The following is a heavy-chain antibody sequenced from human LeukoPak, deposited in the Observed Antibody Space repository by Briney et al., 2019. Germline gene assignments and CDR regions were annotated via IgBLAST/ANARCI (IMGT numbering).Heavy chain of an antibody. V-gene: IGHV1-69*06. CDR1: GGTFSSYV. CDR3: ASQKTLYINYFDP. Sequence: SVKDSCKASGGTFSSYVISWVRQAPGQGLEWMGGIIPIFGTTNYAQKFQGRVTITADKSTTTAYMELSSLRSDDTAVYYCASQKTLYINYFDPWGQGTLVTVSS. D-gene: IGHD4-11*01. J-gene: IGHJ5*02. CDR2: IIPIFGTT.